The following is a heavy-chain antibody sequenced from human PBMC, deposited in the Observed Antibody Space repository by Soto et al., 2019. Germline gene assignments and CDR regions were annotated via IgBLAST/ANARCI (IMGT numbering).Heavy chain of an antibody. CDR2: ISGSGGST. Sequence: EVQLLESGGGLVQPGGSLRLSCAASGFTFSSYAMSWVRQAPGKGLEWVSAISGSGGSTYYADSVKGRFTISGDNSKNTLYLQMNSLRAEDTAVYYCAKDCLGSSGDYYYYLDVWGKGTMVTVSS. D-gene: IGHD2-15*01. V-gene: IGHV3-23*01. CDR1: GFTFSSYA. CDR3: AKDCLGSSGDYYYYLDV. J-gene: IGHJ6*03.